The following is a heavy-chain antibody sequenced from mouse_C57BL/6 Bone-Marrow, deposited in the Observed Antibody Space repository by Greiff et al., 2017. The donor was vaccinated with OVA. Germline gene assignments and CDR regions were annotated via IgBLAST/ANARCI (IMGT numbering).Heavy chain of an antibody. V-gene: IGHV1-59*01. CDR2: IDPSDSYT. CDR3: ARCGTTGVERYYFDY. CDR1: GYTFTSYW. D-gene: IGHD1-1*01. Sequence: QVQLQQPGAELVRPGTSVKLSCKASGYTFTSYWMHWVKQRPGQGLEWIGVIDPSDSYTNYNQKFKGKATLTVDTSSSTASMQLSSLTSEDSAVYYCARCGTTGVERYYFDYWGQGTTLTVSS. J-gene: IGHJ2*01.